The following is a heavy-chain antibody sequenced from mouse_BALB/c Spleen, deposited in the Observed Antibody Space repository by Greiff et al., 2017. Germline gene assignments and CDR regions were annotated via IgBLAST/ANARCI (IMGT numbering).Heavy chain of an antibody. CDR1: GYTFTSYW. J-gene: IGHJ2*01. Sequence: QVQLQQSGAELVKPGASVKLSCKASGYTFTSYWMHWVKQRPGQGLEWIGEIDPSDSYTNYNQKFKGKATLTVDKSSSTAYMQLSSLTSEDSAVYYCAKLYFDYWGQGTTLTVSS. V-gene: IGHV1-69*02. CDR2: IDPSDSYT. CDR3: AKLYFDY.